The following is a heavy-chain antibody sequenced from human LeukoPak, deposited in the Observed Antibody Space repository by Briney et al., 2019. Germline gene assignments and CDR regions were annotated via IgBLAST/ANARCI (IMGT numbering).Heavy chain of an antibody. J-gene: IGHJ6*03. CDR3: ARGPLRDCSSTSCFGYCYMDV. V-gene: IGHV1-2*02. CDR1: GYTFTGYY. D-gene: IGHD2-2*01. Sequence: ASVKVSCKASGYTFTGYYMHWVRQAPGQGLEWMGWINPNSGGTNYAQKFQGRVTMTRDTSISTAYMELSRLRSDDTAVYYCARGPLRDCSSTSCFGYCYMDVWGKGTTVTVSS. CDR2: INPNSGGT.